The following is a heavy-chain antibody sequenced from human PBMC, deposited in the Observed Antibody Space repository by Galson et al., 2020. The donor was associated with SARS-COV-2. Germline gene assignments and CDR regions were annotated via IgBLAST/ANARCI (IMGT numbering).Heavy chain of an antibody. J-gene: IGHJ4*02. CDR3: AKSPWGSDWYYFDY. CDR1: GFPFDDYA. D-gene: IGHD3-9*01. V-gene: IGHV3-9*01. Sequence: SLRLSCTASGFPFDDYAMHWVRQVPGKGLEWVSGIDWSSGTMAYSDSVKGRFTISRDNRKNSLFLQMNSLRAEDSAFYYCAKSPWGSDWYYFDYWGQGTLVTVSS. CDR2: IDWSSGTM.